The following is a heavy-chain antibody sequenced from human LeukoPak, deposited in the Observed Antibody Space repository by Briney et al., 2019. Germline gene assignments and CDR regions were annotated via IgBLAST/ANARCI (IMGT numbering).Heavy chain of an antibody. CDR2: ISYDGSNK. CDR1: GFTFSSYA. V-gene: IGHV3-30*04. J-gene: IGHJ4*02. CDR3: AKSLGGDYGSGSYYVVFDS. Sequence: GGSLRLSCAASGFTFSSYAMHWVRQAPGKGLEWVAVISYDGSNKYYADSVKGRFTISRDTSKNTLWLQMNSLRVDDTALYYCAKSLGGDYGSGSYYVVFDSWGQGTLVTVSS. D-gene: IGHD3-10*01.